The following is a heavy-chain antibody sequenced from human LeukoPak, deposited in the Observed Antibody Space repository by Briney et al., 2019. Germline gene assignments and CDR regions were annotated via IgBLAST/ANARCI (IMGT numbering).Heavy chain of an antibody. CDR3: VGGYGWLPDY. Sequence: GGSLGLSCAASGSTLSEFWMNWVRQAPGKGLEWVANIKQDGREKNYVDSVKGRFTISRDNAKNSAYLQMNNLRVDDTAVYYCVGGYGWLPDYWGQGTLVTVSS. CDR1: GSTLSEFW. J-gene: IGHJ4*02. D-gene: IGHD6-19*01. V-gene: IGHV3-7*04. CDR2: IKQDGREK.